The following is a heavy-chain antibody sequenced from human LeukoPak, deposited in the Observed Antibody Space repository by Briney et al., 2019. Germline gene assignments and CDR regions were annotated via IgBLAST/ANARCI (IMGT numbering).Heavy chain of an antibody. CDR3: ALRYFDWLSRSRVYYYYGMDV. Sequence: SVKVSCKASGGTFSSYAISWVRQAPGQGLEWTGGIIPIFGTANYAQKFQGRVTITADESTSTAYMELSSLRSEDTAVYYCALRYFDWLSRSRVYYYYGMDVWGKGTTVTVSS. CDR1: GGTFSSYA. CDR2: IIPIFGTA. D-gene: IGHD3-9*01. J-gene: IGHJ6*04. V-gene: IGHV1-69*01.